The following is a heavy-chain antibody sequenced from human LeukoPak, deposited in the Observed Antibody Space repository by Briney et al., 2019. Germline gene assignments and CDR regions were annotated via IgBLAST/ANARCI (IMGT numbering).Heavy chain of an antibody. CDR3: ARIYGSGTKLSPPDY. Sequence: ASVKASCKACGYTFTSYGISSVRQAPGQGLEWMGWISAYNGNTNYAQKLQGRVTMTTDTSTSTAYMELRSLRSDDTAVYYCARIYGSGTKLSPPDYWGQGTLVTVSS. J-gene: IGHJ4*02. CDR1: GYTFTSYG. D-gene: IGHD3-10*01. CDR2: ISAYNGNT. V-gene: IGHV1-18*01.